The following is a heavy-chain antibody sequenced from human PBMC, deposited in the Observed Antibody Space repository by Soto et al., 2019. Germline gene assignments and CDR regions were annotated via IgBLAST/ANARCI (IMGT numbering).Heavy chain of an antibody. CDR3: ARDGRDSSSWRYFDY. V-gene: IGHV3-21*01. CDR2: ISSSSSYI. CDR1: GFTFSSYS. D-gene: IGHD6-13*01. Sequence: GGSLRLSCAASGFTFSSYSMNWVRQAPGKGLEWVSSISSSSSYIYYADSVKGRFTISRDNAKNSLYLQMNSLRAEGTAVYYCARDGRDSSSWRYFDYWGQGTLVTVSS. J-gene: IGHJ4*02.